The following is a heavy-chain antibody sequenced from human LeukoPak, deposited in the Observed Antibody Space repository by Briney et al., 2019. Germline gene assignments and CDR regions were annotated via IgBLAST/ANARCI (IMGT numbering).Heavy chain of an antibody. CDR1: GGSISSYY. Sequence: SETLSLTCTVSGGSISSYYWSWIRQPPGKGLEWIGYIYYSGSTNYNPSLKSRVTISVDTSKNQFSLKLSSVTAADTAVYYCARDGYDILTGYYPFDYWGQGTLVTVSS. J-gene: IGHJ4*02. V-gene: IGHV4-59*12. D-gene: IGHD3-9*01. CDR2: IYYSGST. CDR3: ARDGYDILTGYYPFDY.